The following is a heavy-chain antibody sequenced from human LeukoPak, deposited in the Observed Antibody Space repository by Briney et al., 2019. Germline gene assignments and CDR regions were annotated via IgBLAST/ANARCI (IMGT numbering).Heavy chain of an antibody. Sequence: GGSLRLSCAASGFTFDDYGMSWVRQAPGKGLEWVSGINWNGGSTGYADSVKGRFTISRDNAKNSLYLQMNSLRAEDTAVYYCARDRHSSTYDAFDIWGQGTMVTVSS. J-gene: IGHJ3*02. D-gene: IGHD6-13*01. CDR1: GFTFDDYG. V-gene: IGHV3-20*04. CDR2: INWNGGST. CDR3: ARDRHSSTYDAFDI.